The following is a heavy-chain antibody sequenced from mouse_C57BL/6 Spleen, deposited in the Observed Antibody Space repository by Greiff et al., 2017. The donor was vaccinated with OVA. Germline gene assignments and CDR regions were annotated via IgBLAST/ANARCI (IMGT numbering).Heavy chain of an antibody. CDR1: GFSFNTYA. Sequence: EVQLQESGGGLVQPKGSLKLSCAASGFSFNTYAMNWVRQAPGKGLEWVARIRSKSNNYATYYADSVKDRFTISRDDSESMLYLQMNNLKTEDTAMYYCVREGLLCFDYWGQGTTLTVSS. J-gene: IGHJ2*01. D-gene: IGHD2-10*01. V-gene: IGHV10-1*01. CDR3: VREGLLCFDY. CDR2: IRSKSNNYAT.